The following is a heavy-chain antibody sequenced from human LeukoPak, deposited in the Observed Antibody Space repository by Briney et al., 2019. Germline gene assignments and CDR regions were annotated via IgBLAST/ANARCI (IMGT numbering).Heavy chain of an antibody. V-gene: IGHV3-48*03. CDR3: AGEGGGSNYA. J-gene: IGHJ4*02. D-gene: IGHD1-26*01. Sequence: PGGSLRLSCAASGFTFSSYEMNWVRQAPGKGLEWVSYISSSGVPIYYADSVRGRFTISRDNAKNSLYLQMNSLRAEDAAVYYCAGEGGGSNYAGGQGTLVTVSS. CDR1: GFTFSSYE. CDR2: ISSSGVPI.